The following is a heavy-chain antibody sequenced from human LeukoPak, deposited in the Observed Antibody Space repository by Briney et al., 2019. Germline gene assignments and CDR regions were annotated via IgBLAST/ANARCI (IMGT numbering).Heavy chain of an antibody. V-gene: IGHV4-34*01. Sequence: PSETLSLTCAVYGGSFSGYYWSWIRQPPGKGLEWIGEINHSGSTNYNPSLKSRVTISVDTSKNQFSLKLSSVTAADTAVYYCARVNYYDSSGYPGGIPGVDYWGQGTLVTVSS. CDR3: ARVNYYDSSGYPGGIPGVDY. CDR2: INHSGST. J-gene: IGHJ4*02. D-gene: IGHD3-22*01. CDR1: GGSFSGYY.